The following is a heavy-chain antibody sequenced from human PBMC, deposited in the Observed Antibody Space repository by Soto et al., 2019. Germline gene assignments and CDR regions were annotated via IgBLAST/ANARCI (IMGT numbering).Heavy chain of an antibody. CDR2: LNPSGGST. D-gene: IGHD3-3*01. Sequence: GASVKVSCKASGYTFTSYYMHWVRQAPGQGLEWMGMLNPSGGSTSYAQKFQGRVTMTRDTSASTVYMELSSLRSEDTAVYYCARSGTIFGVVLYDYWGQGTLVTVSS. CDR3: ARSGTIFGVVLYDY. CDR1: GYTFTSYY. J-gene: IGHJ4*02. V-gene: IGHV1-46*01.